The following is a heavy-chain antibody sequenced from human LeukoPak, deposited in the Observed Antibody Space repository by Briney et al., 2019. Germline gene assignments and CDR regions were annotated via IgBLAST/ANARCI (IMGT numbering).Heavy chain of an antibody. CDR1: GYTFTSYG. D-gene: IGHD4-17*01. V-gene: IGHV1-18*01. CDR3: AREGDYGDYYQHYYYYYGMDV. CDR2: ISAYNGNT. J-gene: IGHJ6*02. Sequence: ASVKVSCKAPGYTFTSYGISWVRQAPGQGLEWMGWISAYNGNTNYAQKLQGRVTMTTDTSTSTAYMELRSLRSDDTAVYYCAREGDYGDYYQHYYYYYGMDVWGQGTTVTVSS.